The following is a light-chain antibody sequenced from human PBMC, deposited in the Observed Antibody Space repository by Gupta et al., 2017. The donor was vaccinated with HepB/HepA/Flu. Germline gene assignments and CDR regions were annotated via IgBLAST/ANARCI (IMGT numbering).Light chain of an antibody. CDR2: DAS. CDR1: QSVSSY. V-gene: IGKV3-11*01. CDR3: QQRSNWPPLT. J-gene: IGKJ4*01. Sequence: EIVLTQPQATLSLSPGERATLSCRASQSVSSYLAWYQQKPGQAPRLLIYDASNRATGIPARFSGSGSGTDFTLTISSPEPEDFAVYYCQQRSNWPPLTFGGGTKVEIK.